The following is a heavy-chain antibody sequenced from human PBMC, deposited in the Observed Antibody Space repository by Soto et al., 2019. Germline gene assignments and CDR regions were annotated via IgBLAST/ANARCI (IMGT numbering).Heavy chain of an antibody. V-gene: IGHV4-39*07. CDR1: GGSSRQSSYF. J-gene: IGHJ6*02. CDR2: VYYSGTP. D-gene: IGHD2-8*01. Sequence: SETLSLTCAVSGGSSRQSSYFWGWIRQPPGKGLEWIASVYYSGTPYYNPSLKSRVTISIDTSKTQISLKLSSVTAADTAVYYCARRGYCTNGVCYYGMDVWGQGTTVTVSS. CDR3: ARRGYCTNGVCYYGMDV.